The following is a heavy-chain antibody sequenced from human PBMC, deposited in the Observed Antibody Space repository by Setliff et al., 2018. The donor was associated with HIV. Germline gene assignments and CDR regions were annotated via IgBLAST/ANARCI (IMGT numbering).Heavy chain of an antibody. V-gene: IGHV6-1*01. D-gene: IGHD3-16*01. CDR3: ARGGDWDYNYYMDV. J-gene: IGHJ6*03. CDR2: TYYRSKWSN. Sequence: SQTLSLTCAISGDSVSSNTAAWNWIRQSPSRGLEWLGRTYYRSKWSNDYTVSVKSRITINPDTSKNQFSLQLNSVTPEDTAVYFCARGGDWDYNYYMDVWDKGTTVTVSS. CDR1: GDSVSSNTAA.